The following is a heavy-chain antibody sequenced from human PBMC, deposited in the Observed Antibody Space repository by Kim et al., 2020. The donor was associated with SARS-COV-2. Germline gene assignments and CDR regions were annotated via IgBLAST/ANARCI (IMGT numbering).Heavy chain of an antibody. J-gene: IGHJ4*02. CDR1: GYTFTTYG. CDR2: ISVRCGKR. CDR3: GRENGDYITFDY. V-gene: IGHV1-18*01. D-gene: IGHD4-17*01. Sequence: ASVKVSCKASGYTFTTYGIAGVRQAPGQGLEWMGWISVRCGKRKYAQKLQDRVTMTTDTSTGTAYMELRGLRSDDTALYYCGRENGDYITFDYWGQGTLVTVSS.